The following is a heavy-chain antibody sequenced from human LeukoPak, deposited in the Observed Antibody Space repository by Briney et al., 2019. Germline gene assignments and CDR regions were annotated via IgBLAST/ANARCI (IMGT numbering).Heavy chain of an antibody. V-gene: IGHV4-39*01. Sequence: SETLSLTCTVSGGSISSSSYYWGWIRQPPGKGLEWIGSIYYSGSTYYNPSLKSRVTISVDTSKNQFSLKLSSVTAADTAVYYCARHLGSGCQLLYYFDYWGQGTLVTVSS. J-gene: IGHJ4*02. CDR3: ARHLGSGCQLLYYFDY. CDR2: IYYSGST. CDR1: GGSISSSSYY. D-gene: IGHD2-2*01.